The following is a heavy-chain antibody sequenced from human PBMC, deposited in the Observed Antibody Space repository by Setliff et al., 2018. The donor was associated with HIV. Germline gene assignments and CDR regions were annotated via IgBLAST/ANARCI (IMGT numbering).Heavy chain of an antibody. CDR1: GYTFISYG. D-gene: IGHD6-19*01. V-gene: IGHV1-18*01. Sequence: ASVKVSCKASGYTFISYGVSWVRQAPGQGLEWMGWISVKNGNTNYAQKFQGRVTMTTDTSTSTAYMELRSLGSDDTAVYYCARLSSGWSGISHFDYWGQGTLVTVSS. CDR2: ISVKNGNT. CDR3: ARLSSGWSGISHFDY. J-gene: IGHJ4*02.